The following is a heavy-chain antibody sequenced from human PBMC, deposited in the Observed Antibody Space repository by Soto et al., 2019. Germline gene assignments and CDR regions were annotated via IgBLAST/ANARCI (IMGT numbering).Heavy chain of an antibody. CDR3: ARAIETAMDPCDY. CDR1: GFSFTTYA. Sequence: GGSLRLSCAASGFSFTTYAMHWVRQAPGKGLEWVAVISDDGSIKYYADSVKGRFTISRDNSKNTFYLQMNSLRGDDTALYYCARAIETAMDPCDYWGQGALITVSS. D-gene: IGHD5-18*01. V-gene: IGHV3-30-3*01. CDR2: ISDDGSIK. J-gene: IGHJ4*02.